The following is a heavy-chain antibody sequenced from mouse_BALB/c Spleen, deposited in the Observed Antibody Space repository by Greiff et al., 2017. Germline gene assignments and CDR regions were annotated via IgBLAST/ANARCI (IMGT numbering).Heavy chain of an antibody. CDR2: IDPANGNT. J-gene: IGHJ1*01. CDR1: GFNIKDTY. Sequence: EVKLVESGAELVKPGASVKLSCTASGFNIKDTYMHWVKQRPEQGLEWIGRIDPANGNTKYDPKFQGKATITADTSSNTAYLQLSSLTSEDTAVYYCARRGGRYFDVWGAGTTVTVSS. CDR3: ARRGGRYFDV. V-gene: IGHV14-3*02.